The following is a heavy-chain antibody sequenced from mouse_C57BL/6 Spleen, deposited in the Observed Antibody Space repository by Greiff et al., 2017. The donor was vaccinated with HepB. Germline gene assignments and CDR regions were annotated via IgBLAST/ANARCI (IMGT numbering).Heavy chain of an antibody. V-gene: IGHV1-64*01. CDR2: IHPNSGST. J-gene: IGHJ2*01. CDR1: GYTFTSYW. CDR3: ARQAWTYYFDY. Sequence: QVQLKQPGAELVKPGASVKLSCKASGYTFTSYWMHWVKQRPGQGLEWIGMIHPNSGSTNYNEKFKSKATLTVDKSSSTAYMQLSSLTSEDSAVYYCARQAWTYYFDYWGQGTTLTVSS. D-gene: IGHD3-2*02.